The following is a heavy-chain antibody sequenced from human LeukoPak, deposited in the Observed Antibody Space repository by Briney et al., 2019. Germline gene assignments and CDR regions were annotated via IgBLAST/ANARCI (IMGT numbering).Heavy chain of an antibody. CDR2: INHSGST. CDR3: ARAEYYGSGLDY. V-gene: IGHV4-34*01. D-gene: IGHD3-10*01. J-gene: IGHJ4*02. CDR1: GGSFSGYY. Sequence: SETLSLTCAVYGGSFSGYYWSWIRQPPGKGLEWIGEINHSGSTNYNPSLKSRVTISVDTSKNQFSLKLSSVTAAGTAVYYCARAEYYGSGLDYWGQGTLVTVSS.